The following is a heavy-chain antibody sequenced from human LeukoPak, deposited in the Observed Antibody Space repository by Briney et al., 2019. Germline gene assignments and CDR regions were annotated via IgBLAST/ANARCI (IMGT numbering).Heavy chain of an antibody. D-gene: IGHD3-22*01. J-gene: IGHJ5*02. CDR1: GGSISSGGYY. Sequence: SETLSLTCTVSGGSISSGGYYLSWIRQHPGKGLEWIGYIYYSGSTYYNPSLKSRVTISVDTSKNQFSLKLSSVTAADTAVYYCARDFYYDSNWFDPWGQGTLVTVSS. CDR3: ARDFYYDSNWFDP. V-gene: IGHV4-31*03. CDR2: IYYSGST.